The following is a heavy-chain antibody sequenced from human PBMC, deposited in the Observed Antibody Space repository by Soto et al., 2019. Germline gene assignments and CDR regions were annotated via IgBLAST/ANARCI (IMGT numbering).Heavy chain of an antibody. J-gene: IGHJ6*01. V-gene: IGHV1-3*01. Sequence: VSSGKVSCTARGHPYADSVMHWGRQAPGHGLTWMGWIHGSHGHTHFSQKFQGRVSITRDTLASTVYMSLNSLRSEDTALYYCACAKSALIAAGPWPDQAYFCSLDVGG. CDR3: ACAKSALIAAGPWPDQAYFCSLDV. CDR1: GHPYADSV. CDR2: IHGSHGHT. D-gene: IGHD2-21*01.